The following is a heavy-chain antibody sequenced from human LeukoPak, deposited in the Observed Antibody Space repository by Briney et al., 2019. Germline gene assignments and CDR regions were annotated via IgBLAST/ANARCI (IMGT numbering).Heavy chain of an antibody. CDR3: ARARGYSYGYADY. V-gene: IGHV3-7*01. Sequence: GGSLRLSCAASGFTFSSYWMSWVRQAPGKGLEWAANIKQDGSEKYYVDSVKGRFTISRDNAKNSLYLQMNSLRAEDTAVYYCARARGYSYGYADYWGQGTLVTVSS. J-gene: IGHJ4*02. D-gene: IGHD5-18*01. CDR1: GFTFSSYW. CDR2: IKQDGSEK.